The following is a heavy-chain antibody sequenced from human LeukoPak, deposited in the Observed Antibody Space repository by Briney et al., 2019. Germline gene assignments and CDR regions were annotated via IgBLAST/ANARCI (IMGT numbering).Heavy chain of an antibody. CDR1: GGSISSGSYY. V-gene: IGHV4-61*02. J-gene: IGHJ6*03. CDR2: IYSSGGT. CDR3: ARALGGQLANYYYYYMDV. D-gene: IGHD6-13*01. Sequence: SETLSLTCTVSGGSISSGSYYWSWIRQPAGKGLEWIGRIYSSGGTNYNPSLRSRVTISVDASKNQFSLKLTSVTAADTAVYYCARALGGQLANYYYYYMDVRGEGTTVTVSS.